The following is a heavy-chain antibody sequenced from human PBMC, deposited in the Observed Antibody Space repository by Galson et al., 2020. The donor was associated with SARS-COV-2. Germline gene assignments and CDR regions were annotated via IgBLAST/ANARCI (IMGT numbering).Heavy chain of an antibody. CDR2: ISYDGSNK. CDR3: AKWDSSSWYHFPARFDP. J-gene: IGHJ5*02. Sequence: GESLKISCAASGFTFSSYGMHWVRQAPGKGLEWVAVISYDGSNKYYADSVKGRFTISRDNSKNTLYLQMNSLRAEDTAVYYCAKWDSSSWYHFPARFDPWGQGTLVTVSS. CDR1: GFTFSSYG. D-gene: IGHD6-13*01. V-gene: IGHV3-30*18.